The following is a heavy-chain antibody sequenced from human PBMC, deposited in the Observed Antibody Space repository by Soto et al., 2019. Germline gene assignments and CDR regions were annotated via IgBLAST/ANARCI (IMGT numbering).Heavy chain of an antibody. D-gene: IGHD3-10*01. CDR2: IIPILGIA. CDR1: GGTFSSYT. J-gene: IGHJ4*02. V-gene: IGHV1-69*08. CDR3: AGEAYYYGAGASFDY. Sequence: QVQLVQSGAEVKKPGSSVKVSCKASGGTFSSYTISWVRQAPGQGLEWMGRIIPILGIANYAQKFQGRCTITADKPTSTAYVERSSRTSEDAAVYYWAGEAYYYGAGASFDYWGQGTLVTVSS.